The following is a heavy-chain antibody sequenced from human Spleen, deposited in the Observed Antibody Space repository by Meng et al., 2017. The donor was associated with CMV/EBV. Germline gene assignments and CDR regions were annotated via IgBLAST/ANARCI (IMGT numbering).Heavy chain of an antibody. CDR1: GFTFTNAW. D-gene: IGHD3-22*01. J-gene: IGHJ4*02. CDR3: TTPQGWLKRALGY. Sequence: GESLKISCAASGFTFTNAWMSWVRQAPGKGLEWVGRIKSKTAGGTTDHAAPVKGRFTISRDDSKNMLYLQMNSLKTEDTAIYYCTTPQGWLKRALGYWGQGTLVTVSS. V-gene: IGHV3-15*01. CDR2: IKSKTAGGTT.